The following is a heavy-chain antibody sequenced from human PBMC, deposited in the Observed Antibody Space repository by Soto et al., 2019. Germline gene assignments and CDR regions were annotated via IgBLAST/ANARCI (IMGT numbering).Heavy chain of an antibody. V-gene: IGHV1-3*01. CDR1: GYSFKNYA. CDR2: TNEGSGNT. Sequence: GGSVKVSCKATGYSFKNYAVHWVRQAPGQRLEWMGFTNEGSGNTRFSQKFQGRISITRDTSASTVYLDLSSLTSEDTAIYYCARDDRSVSGVVTLDHWGPGTLVTVSS. D-gene: IGHD3-3*01. J-gene: IGHJ4*02. CDR3: ARDDRSVSGVVTLDH.